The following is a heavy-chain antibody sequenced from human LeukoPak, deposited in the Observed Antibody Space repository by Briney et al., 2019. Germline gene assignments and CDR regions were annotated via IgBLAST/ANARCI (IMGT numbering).Heavy chain of an antibody. CDR2: IYYSGST. CDR1: VGSISSSY. CDR3: ASRSTSGNLWYFDL. Sequence: SETLSLTCTVSVGSISSSYWSWIRQTPGKGLEWIGYIYYSGSTNYNPSLKSRVTISVDTSKNQFSLKLNSVAAADTAVYYWASRSTSGNLWYFDLWGRGTLVTVSS. D-gene: IGHD3-10*01. J-gene: IGHJ2*01. V-gene: IGHV4-59*08.